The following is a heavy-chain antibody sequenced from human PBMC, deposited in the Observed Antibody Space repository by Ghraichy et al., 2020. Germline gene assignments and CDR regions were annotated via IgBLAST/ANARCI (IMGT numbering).Heavy chain of an antibody. D-gene: IGHD3-22*01. CDR3: ARERFDDTSGYYYGSSDY. V-gene: IGHV3-7*01. CDR2: IKQDGGVQ. J-gene: IGHJ4*02. Sequence: GGSLRLSCAASGFTVTSYWMSWVRQAPGKGLEWVANIKQDGGVQYYVDSVKGRFTISRDNAKNSLFLQMNSLRAEDTAVYYCARERFDDTSGYYYGSSDYWGQGTLVTVSS. CDR1: GFTVTSYW.